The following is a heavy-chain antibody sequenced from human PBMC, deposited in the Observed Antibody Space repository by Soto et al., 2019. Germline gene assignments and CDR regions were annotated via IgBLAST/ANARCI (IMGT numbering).Heavy chain of an antibody. J-gene: IGHJ6*02. CDR1: YGNVISGGDC. V-gene: IGHV4-61*08. Sequence: LVPMCVPWTVSYGNVISGGDCWIWIRQPPGKGLEWIGYIYYSGSTNYNPSLKSRVTISVDTSKNQFSLKLSSVTAADTAVYYCARDIGVRGLLVYYYYGMDVWGQGTTVTVSS. D-gene: IGHD3-10*01. CDR2: IYYSGST. CDR3: ARDIGVRGLLVYYYYGMDV.